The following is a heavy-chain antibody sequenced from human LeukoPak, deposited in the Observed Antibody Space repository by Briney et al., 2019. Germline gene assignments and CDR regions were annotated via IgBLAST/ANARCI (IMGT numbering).Heavy chain of an antibody. J-gene: IGHJ4*02. D-gene: IGHD4-17*01. Sequence: GRSLRLSCAASGFTFSSYAMHWVRQAPGKGLEWVAVISYDGSNKYYADSVKGRFTISRDNSKNTRYLQMNSLRAEDTAVYYCARSDGDHYFDYWGQGTLVTVSS. CDR1: GFTFSSYA. CDR3: ARSDGDHYFDY. V-gene: IGHV3-30*01. CDR2: ISYDGSNK.